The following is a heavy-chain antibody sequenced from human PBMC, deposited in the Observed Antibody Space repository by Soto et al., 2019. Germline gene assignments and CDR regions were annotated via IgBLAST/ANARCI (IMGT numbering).Heavy chain of an antibody. V-gene: IGHV4-31*03. CDR1: GGSISSGGYY. CDR3: ARDRSGVPPNWFDP. D-gene: IGHD2-8*02. Sequence: SETLSLTCTVSGGSISSGGYYWSWIRQHPGKGLEWIGYIYYSGSTYYNPSLKSRVTISVDTSKNQFSLKLSSVTAADTAVYYCARDRSGVPPNWFDPWGQGTLVTVSS. CDR2: IYYSGST. J-gene: IGHJ5*02.